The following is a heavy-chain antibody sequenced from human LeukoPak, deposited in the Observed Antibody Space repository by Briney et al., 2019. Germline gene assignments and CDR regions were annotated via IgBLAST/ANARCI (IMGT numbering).Heavy chain of an antibody. CDR1: GFTFSYHA. CDR3: AKDLERQWRGKDYFDY. D-gene: IGHD6-19*01. Sequence: GGSLRLSCTASGFTFSYHAMNWVRQAPGKGLEWVSGISVSGGTTYYADSVKGRFTISRDNSKNTLFLQMNSLRAEDTAVYYCAKDLERQWRGKDYFDYWGQGTLVTVSS. CDR2: ISVSGGTT. V-gene: IGHV3-23*01. J-gene: IGHJ4*02.